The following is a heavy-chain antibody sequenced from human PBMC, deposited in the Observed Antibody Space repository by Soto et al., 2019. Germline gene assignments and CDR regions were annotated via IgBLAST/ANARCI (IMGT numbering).Heavy chain of an antibody. Sequence: SETLSLTCAVYGGSFSGYYWSWIRQPPGKGLEWIGEINHSGSTNYNPSLKSRVTISVDTSKNQFSLKLSSVTAADTAVYYCARGRRYSIAAAGRIKNFDYWGQGTLVTVSS. V-gene: IGHV4-34*01. CDR1: GGSFSGYY. J-gene: IGHJ4*02. D-gene: IGHD6-13*01. CDR3: ARGRRYSIAAAGRIKNFDY. CDR2: INHSGST.